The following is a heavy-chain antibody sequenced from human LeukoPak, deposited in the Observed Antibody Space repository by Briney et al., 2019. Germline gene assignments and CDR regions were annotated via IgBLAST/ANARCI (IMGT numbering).Heavy chain of an antibody. CDR1: GYTFTGYY. D-gene: IGHD6-13*01. CDR3: ARTEGAAAGPRFFDY. Sequence: ASVKVSCKASGYTFTGYYMHWVRQAPGQGLEWMGWINPNSGGTNYAQKFQGRVTMTRDTSISTAYMELSRLRSDDTAVYYCARTEGAAAGPRFFDYWGQGTLVTVSS. J-gene: IGHJ4*02. V-gene: IGHV1-2*02. CDR2: INPNSGGT.